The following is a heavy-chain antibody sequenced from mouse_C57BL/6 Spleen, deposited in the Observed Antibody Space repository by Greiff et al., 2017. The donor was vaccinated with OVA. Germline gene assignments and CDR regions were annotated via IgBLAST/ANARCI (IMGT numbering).Heavy chain of an antibody. D-gene: IGHD1-1*01. V-gene: IGHV5-16*01. CDR2: INYDGSST. J-gene: IGHJ4*01. Sequence: EVMLVESEGGLVQPGSSMKLSCTASGFTFSDYYMAWVRQVPEKGLEWVANINYDGSSTYYLDSLKSRFIISRDNAKNILYLQMSSLKSEDTATYYCARVGYGRRYAMDYWGQGTSVTVSS. CDR1: GFTFSDYY. CDR3: ARVGYGRRYAMDY.